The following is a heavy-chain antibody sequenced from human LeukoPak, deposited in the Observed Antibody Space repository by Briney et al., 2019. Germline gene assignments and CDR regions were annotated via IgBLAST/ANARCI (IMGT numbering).Heavy chain of an antibody. CDR3: AKSSSTSCYSCVFDY. CDR1: GFPFSIYV. D-gene: IGHD2-2*01. V-gene: IGHV3-23*01. Sequence: GGSLRLSYASSGFPFSIYVIRWVRQAPGKGLEWVSALSGSGDSKYYADYVKGRFTVSRDNSKNTLYMKMNSLRAEDTAVYYCAKSSSTSCYSCVFDYWGQGTLVTVSS. CDR2: LSGSGDSK. J-gene: IGHJ4*02.